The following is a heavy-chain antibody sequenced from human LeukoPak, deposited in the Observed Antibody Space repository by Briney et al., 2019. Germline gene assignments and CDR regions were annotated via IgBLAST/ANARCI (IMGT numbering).Heavy chain of an antibody. D-gene: IGHD6-13*01. V-gene: IGHV3-23*01. J-gene: IGHJ4*02. CDR1: GFTFSNYA. Sequence: GGSLRLSCAASGFTFSNYAMNWVRQAPGKGLEWVSDISGSGGSTYYADSVKGRFTISRGNSKSTLYLQMNSLRAEDTAVYYYARGVDTSSWFDYWGQGTLVTVSS. CDR2: ISGSGGST. CDR3: ARGVDTSSWFDY.